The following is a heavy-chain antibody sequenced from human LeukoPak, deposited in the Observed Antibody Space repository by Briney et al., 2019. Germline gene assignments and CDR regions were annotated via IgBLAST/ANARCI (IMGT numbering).Heavy chain of an antibody. Sequence: SQTLSLTCTVSGGSISSGSYYWSWIRQPAGKGLEWIGRIYTSGSTNYNPSLKSRVTISVDTSKNQFSLKLSSVTAADTAVYYCARASSYGYRSDYWGQGTLVTDSS. CDR2: IYTSGST. V-gene: IGHV4-61*02. J-gene: IGHJ4*02. CDR1: GGSISSGSYY. CDR3: ARASSYGYRSDY. D-gene: IGHD5-18*01.